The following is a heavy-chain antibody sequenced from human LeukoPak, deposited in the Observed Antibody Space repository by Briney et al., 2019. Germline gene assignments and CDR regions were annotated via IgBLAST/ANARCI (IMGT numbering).Heavy chain of an antibody. J-gene: IGHJ4*02. Sequence: GGSLRLSCAASGFRFSYYYMSWIRQAPGKEMERLSYISSFRSYTTYTNYADYVKGGFTISRDNAKNSLYLQMNSLRAEDTAVYYCARMGPPGMTTDYFDYWGQGTLVTVSS. D-gene: IGHD4-17*01. CDR1: GFRFSYYY. CDR3: ARMGPPGMTTDYFDY. V-gene: IGHV3-11*03. CDR2: ISSFRSY.